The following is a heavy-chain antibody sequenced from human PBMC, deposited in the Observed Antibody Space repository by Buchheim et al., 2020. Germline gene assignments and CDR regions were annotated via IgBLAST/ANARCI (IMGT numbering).Heavy chain of an antibody. CDR1: GFTFSSYS. J-gene: IGHJ4*02. D-gene: IGHD2-15*01. Sequence: EVQLVESGGGLVKPGGPLRLSCAASGFTFSSYSMNWVRQAPGRGLEGVSSITSSSSYIYYADSVKGRFTISRDNAKNSLYLQMNSLRAEDTAVYFCAPYCSGGSCYSLDYWGQGTL. V-gene: IGHV3-21*01. CDR3: APYCSGGSCYSLDY. CDR2: ITSSSSYI.